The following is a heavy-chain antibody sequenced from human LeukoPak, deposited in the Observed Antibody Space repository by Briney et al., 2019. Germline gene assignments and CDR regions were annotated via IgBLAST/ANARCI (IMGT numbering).Heavy chain of an antibody. V-gene: IGHV4-59*01. D-gene: IGHD6-6*01. Sequence: SETLSLTCTVSGGSISSYYWSWIRQPPGKGLEWIGYIYYSGSTNYNPSLKSRVTISVDTSKNQFSLKLSSVTAADTAVYYCARGGMRQLVLSYWYFDLWGRGTLVTVSS. J-gene: IGHJ2*01. CDR3: ARGGMRQLVLSYWYFDL. CDR2: IYYSGST. CDR1: GGSISSYY.